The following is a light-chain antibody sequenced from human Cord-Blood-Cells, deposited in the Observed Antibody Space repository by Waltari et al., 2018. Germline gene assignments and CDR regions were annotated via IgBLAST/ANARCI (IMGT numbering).Light chain of an antibody. CDR1: TLGDKY. CDR3: QAWDSSTVV. V-gene: IGLV3-1*01. Sequence: SYELTQPPSVSVSPGPTASITCPGATLGDKYACWYQQQPGQSPVLVIYQDSKRPSGIPGRFSGSNSGNTATLTISGTQAMDEADYYCQAWDSSTVVFGGGTKLTVL. J-gene: IGLJ2*01. CDR2: QDS.